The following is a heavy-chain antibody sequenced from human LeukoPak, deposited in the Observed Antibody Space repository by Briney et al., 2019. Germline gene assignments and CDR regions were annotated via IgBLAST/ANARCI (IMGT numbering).Heavy chain of an antibody. D-gene: IGHD3-10*01. Sequence: PGASLILSCAASGFTFNSYSINWVRQAPGNGLEWLSSISSSSSYINYADSVKGRFTISIDNAKYSLYLQMNRLRAEDTAVYYCARNYISGSPNYYSYYGMDAWGQGTTVTVSS. CDR1: GFTFNSYS. V-gene: IGHV3-21*01. CDR3: ARNYISGSPNYYSYYGMDA. J-gene: IGHJ6*02. CDR2: ISSSSSYI.